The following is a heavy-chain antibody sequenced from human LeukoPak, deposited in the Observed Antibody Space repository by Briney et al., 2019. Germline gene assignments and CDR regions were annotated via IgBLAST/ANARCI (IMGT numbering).Heavy chain of an antibody. J-gene: IGHJ4*02. CDR1: GFTFSIYG. D-gene: IGHD2-2*02. CDR3: ARDREGCSSTSCYNFDY. Sequence: PGGSLRLSCAASGFTFSIYGMHWVRQAPGKGLEWVAFIRNDGKNKYYGDSVEGRITISRDNSQNTLYLQVNSLRAEDTAVYYCARDREGCSSTSCYNFDYWGQGTLVTVSS. CDR2: IRNDGKNK. V-gene: IGHV3-30*02.